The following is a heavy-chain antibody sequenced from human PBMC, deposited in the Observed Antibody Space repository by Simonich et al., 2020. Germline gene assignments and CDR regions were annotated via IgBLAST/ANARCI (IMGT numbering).Heavy chain of an antibody. CDR1: GYSISSCYY. J-gene: IGHJ6*02. D-gene: IGHD6-13*01. CDR2: IYHSRSA. Sequence: QVQLQESCPGLVKPSETLSLTCAVSGYSISSCYYWGWIRTPPGKGLEWIGSIYHSRSAYYNPSLKSRVTISVDTSKNQFSLKLSSVTAADTAVYYCARVGYSNYYYYGMDVWGQGTTVTVSS. CDR3: ARVGYSNYYYYGMDV. V-gene: IGHV4-38-2*01.